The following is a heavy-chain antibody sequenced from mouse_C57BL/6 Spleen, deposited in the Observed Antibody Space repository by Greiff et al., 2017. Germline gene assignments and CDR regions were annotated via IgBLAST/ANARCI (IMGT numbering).Heavy chain of an antibody. CDR3: ARGDYDTWGYYAMDY. CDR2: IDPEDGDT. D-gene: IGHD2-4*01. Sequence: DVKLQESGAELVKPGASVKLSCTASGFNIKDYYMHWVKQRTEQGLEWIGRIDPEDGDTKYAPKFKGKATITADTSSNTAYLQLSSLTSEGTAVYYGARGDYDTWGYYAMDYWGQGTSVTVSS. V-gene: IGHV14-2*01. J-gene: IGHJ4*01. CDR1: GFNIKDYY.